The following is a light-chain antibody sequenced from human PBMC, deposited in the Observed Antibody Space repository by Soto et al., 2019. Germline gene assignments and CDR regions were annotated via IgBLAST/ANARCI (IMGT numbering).Light chain of an antibody. J-gene: IGKJ4*01. V-gene: IGKV3-11*01. CDR2: DAS. CDR3: QQRSNCPLT. Sequence: EIVLTQSPATLSLSPGERATLSCRASQSVSSYLAWYQQKPGQAPRLLIYDASNRATGIPARFSGSGYGTDFTLTIRSLEPEDFAVYYCQQRSNCPLTFGGGTKVEIK. CDR1: QSVSSY.